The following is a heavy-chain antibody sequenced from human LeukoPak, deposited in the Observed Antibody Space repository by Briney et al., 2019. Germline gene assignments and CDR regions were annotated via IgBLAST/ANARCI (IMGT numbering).Heavy chain of an antibody. CDR2: ITDDEDT. D-gene: IGHD1-26*01. J-gene: IGHJ4*02. Sequence: GGSLRLSCVASGFPFRSYAMTWVRQTPGKGLESVSVITDDEDTYYADSVKGRFTISRDNSKNTLYLQMNSLRAEDTAVYYCARTWELPPLVPYFDYWGQGTLVTVSS. CDR1: GFPFRSYA. V-gene: IGHV3-23*01. CDR3: ARTWELPPLVPYFDY.